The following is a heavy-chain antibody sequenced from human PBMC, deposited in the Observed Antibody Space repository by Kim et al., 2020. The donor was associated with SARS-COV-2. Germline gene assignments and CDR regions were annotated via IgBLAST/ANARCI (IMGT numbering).Heavy chain of an antibody. Sequence: GGSLRLSCAASGFTFSSYAMHWVRQAPGKGLEWVAVISYDGSNKYYADSVKGRFTISRDNSKNTLYLQMNSLRAEDTAVYYCARESYYDISTGYYSRGYFDYWGQGTLVTVSS. CDR1: GFTFSSYA. J-gene: IGHJ4*02. V-gene: IGHV3-30*04. CDR3: ARESYYDISTGYYSRGYFDY. D-gene: IGHD3-9*01. CDR2: ISYDGSNK.